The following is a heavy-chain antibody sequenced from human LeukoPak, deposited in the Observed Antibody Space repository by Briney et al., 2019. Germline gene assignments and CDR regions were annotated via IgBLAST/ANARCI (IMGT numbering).Heavy chain of an antibody. CDR3: ARSLIAAAGKTRNYYYYGMDV. V-gene: IGHV1-46*01. Sequence: ASVKVSCKASGYTFTSYYMHWVRQAPGQGLEWMGIINPSGGSTSYAQKFQGRATMTRDTSTSTVYMELSSLRSEDTAVYYCARSLIAAAGKTRNYYYYGMDVWGQGTTVTVSS. CDR2: INPSGGST. J-gene: IGHJ6*02. CDR1: GYTFTSYY. D-gene: IGHD6-13*01.